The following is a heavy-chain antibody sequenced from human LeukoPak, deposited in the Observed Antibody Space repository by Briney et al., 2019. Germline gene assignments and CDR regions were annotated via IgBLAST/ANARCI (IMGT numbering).Heavy chain of an antibody. CDR3: ATGVSSGWLFDY. CDR2: FDPEDGET. D-gene: IGHD6-19*01. Sequence: ASVKVSCKVSGYTLTELSMHWVRQAPVKGLEWMGGFDPEDGETIYAQKFQGRVTMTEDTSTDTAYMELSSLRSEDTAVYYCATGVSSGWLFDYWGQGTLVTVSS. CDR1: GYTLTELS. J-gene: IGHJ4*02. V-gene: IGHV1-24*01.